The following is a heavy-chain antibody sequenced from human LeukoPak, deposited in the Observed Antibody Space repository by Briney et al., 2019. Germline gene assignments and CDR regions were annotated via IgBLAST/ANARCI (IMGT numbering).Heavy chain of an antibody. Sequence: PGGSLRLSCAASGFTFSNYAMSWVRQAQGKGLEWVSTISEDVGSRTYYADSVKGRFTISRDNSKNTLYLQMNSLRAEDTAVYYCAKVPSARRRAFGDYWGQGTLVTVSS. CDR1: GFTFSNYA. D-gene: IGHD3-10*01. V-gene: IGHV3-23*01. CDR2: ISEDVGSRT. J-gene: IGHJ4*02. CDR3: AKVPSARRRAFGDY.